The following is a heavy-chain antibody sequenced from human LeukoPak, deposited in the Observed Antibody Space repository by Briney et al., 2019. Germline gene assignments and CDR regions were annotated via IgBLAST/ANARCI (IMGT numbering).Heavy chain of an antibody. V-gene: IGHV3-30*03. Sequence: GGSLRLSCAASGFTFSSYGMHWVRQAPGKGLEWVAVISYDGSNKYYADSVKGRFTISRDSSKNTLYLQMNSLRAEDTAVYYCARHDWFDPWGRGTLVTVSS. CDR3: ARHDWFDP. J-gene: IGHJ5*02. CDR1: GFTFSSYG. CDR2: ISYDGSNK.